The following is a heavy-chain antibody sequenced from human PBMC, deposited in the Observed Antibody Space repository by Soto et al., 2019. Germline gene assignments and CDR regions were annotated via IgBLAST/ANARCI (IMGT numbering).Heavy chain of an antibody. CDR1: GGTFSSYT. D-gene: IGHD2-2*01. J-gene: IGHJ4*02. Sequence: ASVKVSCKASGGTFSSYTISWVRQAPGQGLEWMGRIIPILGIANYAQKFQGRVTITADKSTSTAYMELSSLRSEDTAVYYCATSIVVVPAATGRGSDYWGQGTLVTVSS. CDR2: IIPILGIA. CDR3: ATSIVVVPAATGRGSDY. V-gene: IGHV1-69*02.